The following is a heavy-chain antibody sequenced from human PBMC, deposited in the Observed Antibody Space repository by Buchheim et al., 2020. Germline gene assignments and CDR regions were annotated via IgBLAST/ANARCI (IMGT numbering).Heavy chain of an antibody. J-gene: IGHJ6*02. D-gene: IGHD2-2*01. V-gene: IGHV3-30*18. CDR2: ISYDGSNK. CDR3: AKDDDIVLVPAAVAYYYYYGMDV. Sequence: QVQLVESGGGVVQPGRSLRLSCAASGFTFSSYGMHWVRQAPGKGLEWVAVISYDGSNKYYADSVKGRFTISRDNSKNTLYLQMNSLRAEDTAVYYCAKDDDIVLVPAAVAYYYYYGMDVWGQGTT. CDR1: GFTFSSYG.